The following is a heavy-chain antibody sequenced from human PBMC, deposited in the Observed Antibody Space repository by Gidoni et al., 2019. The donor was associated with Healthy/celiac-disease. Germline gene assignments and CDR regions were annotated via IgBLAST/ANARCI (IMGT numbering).Heavy chain of an antibody. D-gene: IGHD6-6*01. J-gene: IGHJ4*02. CDR2: ISLNSGSI. CDR3: AKDWGSSPAYFDY. V-gene: IGHV3-9*01. Sequence: EVQLVESGGGLVQPGRSLRLSCATSGFTFDDYAMHWVRQAPGKGLEWVSGISLNSGSIGYADSVKGRFTISRDNAKNSLYLQMNSLRAEDTALYYCAKDWGSSPAYFDYWGQGTLVTVSS. CDR1: GFTFDDYA.